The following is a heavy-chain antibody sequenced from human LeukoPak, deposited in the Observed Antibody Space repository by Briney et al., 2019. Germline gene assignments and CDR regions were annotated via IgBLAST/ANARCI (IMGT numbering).Heavy chain of an antibody. CDR2: INPSGGST. Sequence: ASVKVSCKASGYTFTSYYMHWVRQAPGQGLEWMGVINPSGGSTSYAQKFQGRVTMTRDTSTSTVYMELSSLRSEDTAVYYCARDYGGQVEFDYWGQGTLVTVSS. J-gene: IGHJ4*02. V-gene: IGHV1-46*01. CDR3: ARDYGGQVEFDY. D-gene: IGHD4-23*01. CDR1: GYTFTSYY.